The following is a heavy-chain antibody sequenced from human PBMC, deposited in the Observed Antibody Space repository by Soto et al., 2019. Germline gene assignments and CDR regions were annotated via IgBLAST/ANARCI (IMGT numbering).Heavy chain of an antibody. CDR2: IKSKTDGGTT. CDR1: GFTFSNAW. V-gene: IGHV3-15*01. CDR3: TRAYCTNGVCQVYYYYYGMDV. D-gene: IGHD2-8*01. Sequence: PGGSLRLSCAASGFTFSNAWMSWVRQAPGKGLEWVGRIKSKTDGGTTDYAAPVKGRFTISRDDSKNTLYLQMNSLKTEDTAVYYCTRAYCTNGVCQVYYYYYGMDVWGQGTTVTVSS. J-gene: IGHJ6*02.